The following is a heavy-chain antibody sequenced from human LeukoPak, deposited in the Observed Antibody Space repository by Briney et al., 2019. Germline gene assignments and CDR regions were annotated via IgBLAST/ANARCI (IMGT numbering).Heavy chain of an antibody. CDR1: GFTFSSYG. Sequence: GGSLRLSCAASGFTFSSYGMHWVRQAPGKGLEWVAVIWYDGSNKYYADSVKGRFTISRDNSKNTLYLQMNSLRAEDTAVYYCARDDCSSTSCHGYFDYWGQGTLVTASS. D-gene: IGHD2-2*01. CDR3: ARDDCSSTSCHGYFDY. CDR2: IWYDGSNK. J-gene: IGHJ4*02. V-gene: IGHV3-33*01.